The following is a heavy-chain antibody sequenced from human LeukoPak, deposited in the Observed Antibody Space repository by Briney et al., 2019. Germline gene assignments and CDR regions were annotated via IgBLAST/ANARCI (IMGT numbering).Heavy chain of an antibody. Sequence: GGSLRLSCAASGFTFSRYWMQWVRQAPGKGLVWVSRINGDGSSTTYADSVKGRFTIPRDNAKNTLFLQMNSLRAEDTAVYYCARVQFSSTWFIDYWGQGALVTVSS. J-gene: IGHJ4*02. D-gene: IGHD6-13*01. CDR3: ARVQFSSTWFIDY. CDR2: INGDGSST. CDR1: GFTFSRYW. V-gene: IGHV3-74*01.